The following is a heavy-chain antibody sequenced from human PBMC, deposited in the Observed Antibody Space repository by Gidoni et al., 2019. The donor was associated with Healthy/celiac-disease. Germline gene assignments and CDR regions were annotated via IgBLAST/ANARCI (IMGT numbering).Heavy chain of an antibody. CDR2: ISWNSGSI. V-gene: IGHV3-9*01. J-gene: IGHJ4*02. CDR1: GFTFADYA. CDR3: AKDLIFLRKKQQLVSPFDY. Sequence: EVQLVASGGGLVQPGRSLRLSCAASGFTFADYAMHWVRQAPGKGLEWVSGISWNSGSIGYADSVKGRFTISRDNAKNSLYLQMNSLRAEDTALYYCAKDLIFLRKKQQLVSPFDYWGQGTLVTVSS. D-gene: IGHD6-13*01.